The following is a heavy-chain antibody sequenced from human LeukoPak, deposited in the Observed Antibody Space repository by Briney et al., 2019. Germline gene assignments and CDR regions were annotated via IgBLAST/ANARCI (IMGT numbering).Heavy chain of an antibody. CDR1: GGSISSYY. CDR3: ARDRNYYYGSGSYPYDAFDI. D-gene: IGHD3-10*01. CDR2: IYATGCT. J-gene: IGHJ3*02. V-gene: IGHV4-4*07. Sequence: PSETLSLTCTVSGGSISSYYWSWIRQPAGKGLEWIGRIYATGCTNYNPSLKSRVTMSVDTSKNQFSLKLSSVTAADTAVYYCARDRNYYYGSGSYPYDAFDIWGQGTMVTVSS.